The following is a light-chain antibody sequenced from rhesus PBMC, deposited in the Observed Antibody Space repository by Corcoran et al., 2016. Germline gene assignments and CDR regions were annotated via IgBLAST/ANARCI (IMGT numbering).Light chain of an antibody. CDR2: GAS. CDR3: QQSSNLWT. V-gene: IGKV3-24*04. CDR1: QSVGSY. J-gene: IGKJ1*01. Sequence: ETVVTQSPATLSLSPGERATLSCRASQSVGSYLAWYQQKPGQAPRLLIYGASSRATGIPDRFRGSGSGTDVPLTISSLEPEDVRVYYCQQSSNLWTFGQGTKVKIK.